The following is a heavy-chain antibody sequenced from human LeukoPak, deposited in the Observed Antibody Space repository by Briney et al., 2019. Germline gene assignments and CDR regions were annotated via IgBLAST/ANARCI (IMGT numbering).Heavy chain of an antibody. V-gene: IGHV3-30*18. J-gene: IGHJ4*02. CDR2: ISYDGSNK. Sequence: PGRSLRLSCAASGFTFSSYGMHGVRQAPGKGLGWVAVISYDGSNKYYADSVKGRFTLSRDNSKNTLYLQMNSLRAEDTAVYYCAKDIGSSGTDYWGQGTLVTVSS. CDR3: AKDIGSSGTDY. CDR1: GFTFSSYG. D-gene: IGHD3-22*01.